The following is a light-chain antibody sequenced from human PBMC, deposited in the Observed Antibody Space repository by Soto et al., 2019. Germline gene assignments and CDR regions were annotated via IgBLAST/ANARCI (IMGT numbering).Light chain of an antibody. V-gene: IGKV4-1*01. Sequence: DIVMTQSPDSLAVSLGERATINCKSSQSILSSSNNKNYLAWYQQKPGQPPKLLIYWASTRESGVPDRFSGSGSGAEFTLAISSLQAEDVAVYYCQHYYTPPLTFGGGTKVDIK. CDR3: QHYYTPPLT. CDR2: WAS. CDR1: QSILSSSNNKNY. J-gene: IGKJ4*01.